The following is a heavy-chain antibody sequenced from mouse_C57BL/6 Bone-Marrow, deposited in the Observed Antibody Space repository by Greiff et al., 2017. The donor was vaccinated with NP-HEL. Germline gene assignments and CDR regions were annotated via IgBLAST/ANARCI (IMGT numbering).Heavy chain of an antibody. CDR2: REPAESYT. D-gene: IGHD2-3*01. CDR1: GENVNRQG. Sequence: AQLQQPGAELVRPGTSVKLSCKASGENVNRQGRQWVKQRTGKGGEGRGGREPAESYTNYNQKFKGKATLTVDTSSSTAYMQLSSLTSEDSAVYYCARWLLQDYFDYWGQGTTLTVSS. V-gene: IGHV1-59*01. CDR3: ARWLLQDYFDY. J-gene: IGHJ2*01.